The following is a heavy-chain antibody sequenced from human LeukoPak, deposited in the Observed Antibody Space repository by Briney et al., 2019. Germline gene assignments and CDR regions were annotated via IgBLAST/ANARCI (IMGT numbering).Heavy chain of an antibody. Sequence: GGSLRLSCAASGFTFRSYTIHWVRQAPGKGLEWVAVISYDGSKKYYADSVKGRFTISRDNSENILYVQLSSLSTEDTAVYYCARGGPGSSGSYQGIDYWGQGTLVTVSS. J-gene: IGHJ4*02. CDR1: GFTFRSYT. V-gene: IGHV3-30-3*01. CDR2: ISYDGSKK. D-gene: IGHD3-10*01. CDR3: ARGGPGSSGSYQGIDY.